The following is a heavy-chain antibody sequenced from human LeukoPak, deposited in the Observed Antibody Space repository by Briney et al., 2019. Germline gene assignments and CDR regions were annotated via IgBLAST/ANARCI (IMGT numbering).Heavy chain of an antibody. Sequence: ASVKVSCKVSGGTFSSYATSWVRQAPGQGLEWMGRIIPIFGTANYAQKFQGRVTITTDESTSTAYMELSSLRSEDTAVYYCAREYYYDSSALLEYFQHWGQGTLVTVSS. J-gene: IGHJ1*01. D-gene: IGHD3-22*01. CDR3: AREYYYDSSALLEYFQH. CDR1: GGTFSSYA. CDR2: IIPIFGTA. V-gene: IGHV1-69*05.